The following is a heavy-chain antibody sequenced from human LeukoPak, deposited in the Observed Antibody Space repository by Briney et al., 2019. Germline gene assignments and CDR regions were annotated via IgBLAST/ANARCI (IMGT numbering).Heavy chain of an antibody. V-gene: IGHV1-8*01. CDR1: GYTFTSYD. CDR3: ARVGGVVPAAAFDY. J-gene: IGHJ4*02. CDR2: MNPNSGNT. D-gene: IGHD2-2*01. Sequence: ASVKVSCKASGYTFTSYDINWVRQATGQGLEWMGWMNPNSGNTGYAQKFQGRVTMTRNTSISTAYMELRSLRSDDTAVYYCARVGGVVPAAAFDYWGQGTLVTVSS.